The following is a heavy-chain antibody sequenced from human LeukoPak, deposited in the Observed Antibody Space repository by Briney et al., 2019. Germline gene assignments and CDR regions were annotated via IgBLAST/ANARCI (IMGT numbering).Heavy chain of an antibody. CDR2: IWHDGSYE. V-gene: IGHV3-33*06. J-gene: IGHJ4*02. CDR3: AKDGVGATSLDC. CDR1: GFTFSRYG. Sequence: GGSLRLSCAAPGFTFSRYGMHWVRQAPGKGLEWVAVIWHDGSYEYYADSVKGRFNISRDSSKNTLYPQMNSLRAEDPAVYYCAKDGVGATSLDCWGQGTLVTVSS. D-gene: IGHD1-26*01.